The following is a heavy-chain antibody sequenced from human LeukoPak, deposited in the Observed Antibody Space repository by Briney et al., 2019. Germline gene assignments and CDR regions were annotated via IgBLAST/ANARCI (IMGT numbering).Heavy chain of an antibody. D-gene: IGHD3-16*01. CDR1: GFTFSSYA. J-gene: IGHJ4*02. CDR3: AKASWVSSADAVL. Sequence: GGSLRLSCAASGFTFSSYAMSWVRQAPARGLEWVSSLRGDGETFYADSVKGRFTLSRDESRNTVYLQMNNLRVEDTAEYYCAKASWVSSADAVLWGQGTLVTVSS. V-gene: IGHV3-23*01. CDR2: LRGDGET.